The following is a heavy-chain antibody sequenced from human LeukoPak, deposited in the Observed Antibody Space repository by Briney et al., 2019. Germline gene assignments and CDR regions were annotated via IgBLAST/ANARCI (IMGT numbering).Heavy chain of an antibody. CDR3: ARESPYYYDSSAIRGAFDI. V-gene: IGHV3-30-3*01. CDR2: ISYDGSKK. J-gene: IGHJ3*02. CDR1: GFTFSSYA. D-gene: IGHD3-22*01. Sequence: GRSLRLSCAASGFTFSSYAMHSVRQAPGKGLERVAVISYDGSKKYYADSVKGRFSISRDNSKNTLYLQMNSLRAEYTAVYYCARESPYYYDSSAIRGAFDIWGQGTMVTVSS.